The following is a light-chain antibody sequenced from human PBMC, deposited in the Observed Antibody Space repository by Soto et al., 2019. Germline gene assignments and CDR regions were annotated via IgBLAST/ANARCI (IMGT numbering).Light chain of an antibody. CDR3: QQANIFRPN. J-gene: IGKJ5*01. CDR1: QGISSW. CDR2: AAS. V-gene: IGKV1D-12*01. Sequence: DIQMTQSPSSVSASVGDRVTITCRASQGISSWLGWYQQKPGKAPKLLIYAASSLQSGVPSRFSGSGSGTDFTLTISSLQPEDFATYYCQQANIFRPNFGQGTRLEIK.